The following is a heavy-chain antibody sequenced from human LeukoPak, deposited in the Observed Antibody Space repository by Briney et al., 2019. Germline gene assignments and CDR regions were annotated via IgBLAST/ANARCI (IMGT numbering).Heavy chain of an antibody. CDR2: ISSSGSTI. D-gene: IGHD3-22*01. Sequence: GGSLRLSCAASGFTFSDYYMSWIRQAPGKGLEWVSYISSSGSTIYYADSVKGRFTISRDNAKNSLYLQMNSLRAEDTAVYYCARDRYYDSSGYYYGYWGQGTLVTVSS. CDR3: ARDRYYDSSGYYYGY. J-gene: IGHJ4*02. CDR1: GFTFSDYY. V-gene: IGHV3-11*04.